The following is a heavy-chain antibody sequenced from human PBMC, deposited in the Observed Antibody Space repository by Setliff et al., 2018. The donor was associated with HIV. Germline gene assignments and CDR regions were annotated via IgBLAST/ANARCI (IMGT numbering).Heavy chain of an antibody. V-gene: IGHV3-74*01. CDR2: ISSDGITT. CDR3: ARARSTHLLDY. D-gene: IGHD2-2*01. J-gene: IGHJ4*02. Sequence: PGGSLRLSCAASGFTFSSYWMHWVRQAPGKGLVWVSRISSDGITTRYADFVKGRFTISRDNAKDTLYLQMNSLRAEDTAMYYCARARSTHLLDYWGQGTLVTVSS. CDR1: GFTFSSYW.